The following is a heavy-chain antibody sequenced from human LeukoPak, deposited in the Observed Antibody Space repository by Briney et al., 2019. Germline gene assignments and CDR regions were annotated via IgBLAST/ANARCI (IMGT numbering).Heavy chain of an antibody. J-gene: IGHJ4*02. CDR1: GFTFSTYA. CDR3: ARVLVGALDY. Sequence: PGVSLRLSCAASGFTFSTYAMSWVRQDPGKGIEWVANIKEDGSEKSYVDSVKGRFTISRDNAKNLLYLQMNSLRAEETAVYYCARVLVGALDYWGQGTLVTVSS. D-gene: IGHD1-26*01. V-gene: IGHV3-7*03. CDR2: IKEDGSEK.